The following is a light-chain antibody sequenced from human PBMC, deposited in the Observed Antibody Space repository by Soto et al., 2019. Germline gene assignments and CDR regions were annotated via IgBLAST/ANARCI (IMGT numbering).Light chain of an antibody. Sequence: SYELSPPPSVSVTPGQTARITCGGNNIGSKSVHWYQQKPGQAPVLVVYDDTDLPSGIPERFSGSNSGNTATLTISRVEGGDEADFYCQVWDTSSDQDVFGTGTKVTVL. CDR1: NIGSKS. CDR2: DDT. V-gene: IGLV3-21*02. CDR3: QVWDTSSDQDV. J-gene: IGLJ1*01.